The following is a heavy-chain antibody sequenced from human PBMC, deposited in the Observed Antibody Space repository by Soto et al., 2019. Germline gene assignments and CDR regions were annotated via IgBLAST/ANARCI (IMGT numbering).Heavy chain of an antibody. J-gene: IGHJ4*02. CDR1: GFTFSSYA. CDR2: ISGSGGST. Sequence: GGSLRLSCAASGFTFSSYAMSWVRQFPGKGLEGVSTISGSGGSTDYADSVKGRFTISRDNSKNTLYLQMNSLRAEDKAVYYCAKCGGLTYYYDTSGPDYWGQGTLVTVSS. CDR3: AKCGGLTYYYDTSGPDY. D-gene: IGHD3-22*01. V-gene: IGHV3-23*01.